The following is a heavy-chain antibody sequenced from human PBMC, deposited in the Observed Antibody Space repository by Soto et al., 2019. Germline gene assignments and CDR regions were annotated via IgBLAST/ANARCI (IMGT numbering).Heavy chain of an antibody. V-gene: IGHV3-7*01. CDR1: GFTFEKYW. CDR3: ARGRSTDY. Sequence: DVQLVESGGALVQPGESLRLSCAASGFTFEKYWMTWARQAPGKRLELVANIKEDGSDKTYVDSVKGRFTVSRDNTKDLHFLQMTSRRADDTDVYYCARGRSTDYWGQGTLVIGSS. J-gene: IGHJ4*02. CDR2: IKEDGSDK.